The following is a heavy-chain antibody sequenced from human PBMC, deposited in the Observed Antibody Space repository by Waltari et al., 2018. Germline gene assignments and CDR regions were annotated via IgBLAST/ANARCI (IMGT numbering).Heavy chain of an antibody. Sequence: QVQLVQSGAEVEKPGASVKVSCMASGYTLTGYYMHWVRQAPGQGLESMGWSNPNTGGTNYARKFRGRVTMTRDTYISTVYMELTRLRFDDTAVYYCARQKGYYDSSGYSLDYWGQGMPVIVSS. CDR1: GYTLTGYY. J-gene: IGHJ4*02. CDR3: ARQKGYYDSSGYSLDY. D-gene: IGHD3-22*01. CDR2: SNPNTGGT. V-gene: IGHV1-2*02.